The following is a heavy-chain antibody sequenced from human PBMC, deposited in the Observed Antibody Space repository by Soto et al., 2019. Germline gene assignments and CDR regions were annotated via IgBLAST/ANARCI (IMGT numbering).Heavy chain of an antibody. CDR1: GFTFSSYG. V-gene: IGHV3-30*18. Sequence: HPGGSLRLSCAASGFTFSSYGMHWVRQAPGKGLEWVAVISYDGSNKYYADSVKGRFTISRDNSKNTLYLQMNSLRAEDTAVYYCAKDRHDCGENGFDYWGQGTLVTVSS. D-gene: IGHD4-17*01. CDR2: ISYDGSNK. CDR3: AKDRHDCGENGFDY. J-gene: IGHJ4*02.